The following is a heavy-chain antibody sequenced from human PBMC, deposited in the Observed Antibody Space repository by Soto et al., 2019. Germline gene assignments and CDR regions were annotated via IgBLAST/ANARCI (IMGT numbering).Heavy chain of an antibody. CDR3: AKRFGTGYYSAFDI. CDR2: LSGGGGDT. V-gene: IGHV3-23*01. CDR1: GFTFSTYA. J-gene: IGHJ3*02. Sequence: SCAASGFTFSTYAMTWVRQAPGKGLEWVSSLSGGGGDTYYADSVKGRFTISRDNSKNTLSLQMNSLSAEDTAVYYCAKRFGTGYYSAFDIWGQGTMVTVSS. D-gene: IGHD3-22*01.